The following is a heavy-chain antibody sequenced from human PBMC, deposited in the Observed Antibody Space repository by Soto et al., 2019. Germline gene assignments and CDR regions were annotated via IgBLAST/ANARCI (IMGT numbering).Heavy chain of an antibody. CDR2: IYYTGGA. V-gene: IGHV4-39*01. J-gene: IGHJ4*02. CDR1: GDSISNPRYY. Sequence: PSATLSLTCAVSGDSISNPRYYCGWIRQPPGQWLELIVSIYYTGGAYYHPSLKSRVTVSLDTSKNQFSLKLSSVTAADTAVYYCARRDSSSAYDYWGQGILVTVSS. D-gene: IGHD6-6*01. CDR3: ARRDSSSAYDY.